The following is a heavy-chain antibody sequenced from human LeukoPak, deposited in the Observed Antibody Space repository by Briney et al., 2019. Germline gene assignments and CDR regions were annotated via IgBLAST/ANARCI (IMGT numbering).Heavy chain of an antibody. CDR3: ARVVYSGYDFLSYWFDP. Sequence: GASVKVSCKASGGTFSSYAISRVRQAPGQGLEWMGGIIPIFGTANYAQKFQGRVTITTDESTSTAYMELSSLRSEDTAVYYCARVVYSGYDFLSYWFDPWGQGTLVTVSS. CDR2: IIPIFGTA. D-gene: IGHD5-12*01. V-gene: IGHV1-69*05. CDR1: GGTFSSYA. J-gene: IGHJ5*02.